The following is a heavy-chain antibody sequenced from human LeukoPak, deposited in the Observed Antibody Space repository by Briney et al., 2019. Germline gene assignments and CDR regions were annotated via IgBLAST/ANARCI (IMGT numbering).Heavy chain of an antibody. J-gene: IGHJ3*02. CDR2: IYYSGST. CDR1: GGSISSYY. Sequence: PSETLSLTCAVSGGSISSYYWNWIRQPPGKGLEWIGYIYYSGSTNYNPSLKSRVTISVDTSKKQFSLKLSSVTAADTAVYYCASGDMVRGVITYAFDIWGQGTMVTVSS. V-gene: IGHV4-59*01. D-gene: IGHD3-10*01. CDR3: ASGDMVRGVITYAFDI.